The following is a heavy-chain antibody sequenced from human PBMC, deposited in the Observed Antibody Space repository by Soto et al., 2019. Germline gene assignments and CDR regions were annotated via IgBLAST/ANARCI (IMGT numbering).Heavy chain of an antibody. CDR2: ISSRSRSI. Sequence: EVPLVESGGGLVQPGGSLRLSCAASGFTFSSYSMHWVRQAPGKGLEWVSSISSRSRSIYYADSQKGRFTISRDNTKDSLYLQMNNLRAEDTAVYYCARDRDAYEGLVPYAFDQWGQGTLVTVSS. D-gene: IGHD5-12*01. CDR1: GFTFSSYS. CDR3: ARDRDAYEGLVPYAFDQ. V-gene: IGHV3-21*01. J-gene: IGHJ5*02.